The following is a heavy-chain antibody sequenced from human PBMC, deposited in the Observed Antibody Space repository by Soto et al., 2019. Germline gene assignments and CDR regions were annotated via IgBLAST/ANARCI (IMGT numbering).Heavy chain of an antibody. J-gene: IGHJ4*02. CDR1: GFTFSDSW. CDR3: AREDQKGIGCFDY. Sequence: GGSLRLSCAASGFTFSDSWMSWVRQAPGKGLEWIGYIKGKTDGETTDYAAPVKGRFIISRDDSKNTVYLQVNSLETEDTAVYYCAREDQKGIGCFDYWCQGTQVTVSS. D-gene: IGHD6-19*01. CDR2: IKGKTDGETT. V-gene: IGHV3-15*01.